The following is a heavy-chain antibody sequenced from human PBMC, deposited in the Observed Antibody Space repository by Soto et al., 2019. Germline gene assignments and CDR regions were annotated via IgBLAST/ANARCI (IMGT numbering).Heavy chain of an antibody. Sequence: TCTVSGGSINTYYWSWIRQPPGKGLEWIGYIYYSGSTKYNPSLRSRVTISLDTSKNQFSLKLTSVTAADTAVYYCARGARDYFDILTGYYRTGPDYWGQGTLVSVSS. J-gene: IGHJ4*02. CDR1: GGSINTYY. CDR2: IYYSGST. D-gene: IGHD3-9*01. CDR3: ARGARDYFDILTGYYRTGPDY. V-gene: IGHV4-59*01.